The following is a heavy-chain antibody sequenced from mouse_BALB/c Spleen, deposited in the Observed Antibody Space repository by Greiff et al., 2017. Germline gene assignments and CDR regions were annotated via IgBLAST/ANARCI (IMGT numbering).Heavy chain of an antibody. CDR1: GFTFSSYG. D-gene: IGHD1-2*01. CDR3: ARLITTATHFDY. CDR2: ISSGGSYT. V-gene: IGHV5-6*01. Sequence: EVKLMESGGDLVKPGGSLKLSCAASGFTFSSYGMSWVRQTPDKRLEWVATISSGGSYTYYPDSVKGRFTISRDNAKNTLYLQMSSLKSEDTAMYYCARLITTATHFDYWGQGTTLTVSS. J-gene: IGHJ2*01.